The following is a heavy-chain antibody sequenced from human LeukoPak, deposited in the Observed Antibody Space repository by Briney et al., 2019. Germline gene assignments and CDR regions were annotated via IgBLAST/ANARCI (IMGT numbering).Heavy chain of an antibody. J-gene: IGHJ4*02. CDR2: INHSGST. CDR3: ARGPLNPSYGYPIDY. CDR1: GGSFSGYY. D-gene: IGHD5-18*01. V-gene: IGHV4-34*01. Sequence: PSETLSLTCAVYGGSFSGYYWSWIRQPPGKGLEWIGEINHSGSTNYNPSLKSRVTISVDTSKNQFSLKLSSVTAADTAVYYCARGPLNPSYGYPIDYWGQGTLVTVSS.